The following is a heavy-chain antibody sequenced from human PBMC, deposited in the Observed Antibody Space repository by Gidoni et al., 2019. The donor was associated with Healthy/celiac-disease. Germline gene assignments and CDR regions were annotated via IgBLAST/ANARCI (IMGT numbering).Heavy chain of an antibody. CDR2: ISSSSSYT. Sequence: QVQLVESGGGLVKPGGSLSSSCAAPGFPFSDYYMGWIRQAPGMGLEWVSYISSSSSYTNDADSVKGRFTISRDNAKNSLYLQMNSLRAEDTAVYYCASLPAGQLGEFDYWGQGTLVTVSS. CDR3: ASLPAGQLGEFDY. V-gene: IGHV3-11*06. CDR1: GFPFSDYY. J-gene: IGHJ4*02. D-gene: IGHD3-10*01.